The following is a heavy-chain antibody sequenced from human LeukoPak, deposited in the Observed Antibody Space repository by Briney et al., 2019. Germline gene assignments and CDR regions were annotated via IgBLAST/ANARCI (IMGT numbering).Heavy chain of an antibody. Sequence: GGSLRLSCAASGFTFSSSYMYWVRQAPGKGLEWVSFFYRGGSTYYAESVRGRFTISRDNSKNTLYLLMNSLIPEDTAVYYCAREVVSIPSYFDSWGQGTLVTVSS. J-gene: IGHJ4*02. CDR1: GFTFSSSY. CDR3: AREVVSIPSYFDS. CDR2: FYRGGST. D-gene: IGHD2-15*01. V-gene: IGHV3-53*01.